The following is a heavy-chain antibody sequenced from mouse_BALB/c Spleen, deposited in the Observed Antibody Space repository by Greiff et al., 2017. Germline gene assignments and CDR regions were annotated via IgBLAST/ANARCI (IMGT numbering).Heavy chain of an antibody. D-gene: IGHD2-4*01. CDR2: INPSTGYT. CDR3: ARSEITGRAFAY. V-gene: IGHV1-7*01. J-gene: IGHJ3*01. CDR1: GYTFTSYW. Sequence: QVQLKESGAELAKPGASVKMSCKASGYTFTSYWMHWVKQRPGQGLEWIGYINPSTGYTEYNQKFKDKATLTADKSSSTAYMQLSSLTSEDSAVYYCARSEITGRAFAYWGQGTLVTVSA.